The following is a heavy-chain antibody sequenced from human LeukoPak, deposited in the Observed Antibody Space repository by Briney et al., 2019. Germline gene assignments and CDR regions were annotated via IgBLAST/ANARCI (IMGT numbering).Heavy chain of an antibody. CDR3: ARAATMVRGVYNWFDP. J-gene: IGHJ5*02. Sequence: ASVKVSCKASGYTFTSYDINWVRQATGQGLEWMGWMNPNSGNTGYAQKFQGRVTMTRNTSISTAYMELSSLRSEDTAVYYCARAATMVRGVYNWFDPWGQGTLVTVSS. CDR2: MNPNSGNT. D-gene: IGHD3-10*01. CDR1: GYTFTSYD. V-gene: IGHV1-8*01.